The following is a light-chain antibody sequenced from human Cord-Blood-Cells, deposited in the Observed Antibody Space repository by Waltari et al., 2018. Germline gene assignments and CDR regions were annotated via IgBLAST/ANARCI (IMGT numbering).Light chain of an antibody. V-gene: IGLV2-8*01. J-gene: IGLJ1*01. Sequence: QPALTQPPSASGSPGQSATISCTGTSSDVGGYNYVSWYQQHPGNAPKLMIYEVSKRPSGVPDRFSGSKSGNTASLTVSGLQAEDEADYYCSSYAGSNNNYVFGTGTKVTVL. CDR1: SSDVGGYNY. CDR3: SSYAGSNNNYV. CDR2: EVS.